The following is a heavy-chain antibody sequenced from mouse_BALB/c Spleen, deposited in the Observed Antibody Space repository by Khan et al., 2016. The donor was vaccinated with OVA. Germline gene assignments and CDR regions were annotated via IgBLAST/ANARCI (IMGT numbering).Heavy chain of an antibody. J-gene: IGHJ4*01. CDR3: ARAYYRYDGYYAMDY. V-gene: IGHV2-6-4*01. CDR1: GFSLSRYN. Sequence: QVQLKDSGPGLVAPSQSLSITCTVSGFSLSRYNIHWVRQPPGKGLEWLGMVWGGGGTDYNSTLKSRLSISKDNSKSQVFLKRNRLQTDDTTMYYCARAYYRYDGYYAMDYWGQGTSVTVSS. D-gene: IGHD2-14*01. CDR2: VWGGGGT.